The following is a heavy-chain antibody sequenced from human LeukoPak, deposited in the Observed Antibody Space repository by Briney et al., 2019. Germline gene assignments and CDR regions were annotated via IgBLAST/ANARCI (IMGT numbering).Heavy chain of an antibody. CDR1: RFTLSDYY. CDR3: ARDLTVGDIFSDY. V-gene: IGHV3-11*06. J-gene: IGHJ4*02. CDR2: MSRSSSYT. D-gene: IGHD3-9*01. Sequence: KPGGSLRLSCAASRFTLSDYYMNWIRQAPGKGLEWVSYMSRSSSYTNYADSVKGRFTISRDDAKNSLYLQMDSLRAEDTAVYYCARDLTVGDIFSDYWGQGTLVTVSS.